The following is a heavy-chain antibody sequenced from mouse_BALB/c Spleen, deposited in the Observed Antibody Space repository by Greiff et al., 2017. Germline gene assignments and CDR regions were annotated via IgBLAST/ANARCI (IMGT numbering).Heavy chain of an antibody. D-gene: IGHD2-10*01. CDR1: GFNIKDTY. CDR2: IDPANGNT. V-gene: IGHV14-3*02. J-gene: IGHJ4*01. Sequence: EVQLQQSGAELVKPGASVKLSCTASGFNIKDTYMHWVKQRPEQGLEWIGRIDPANGNTKYDPKFQGKATITADTSSNTAYLQLSSLTSEDTAVYYCARLSSYYGNYEGAMDYWGQGTSVTVSS. CDR3: ARLSSYYGNYEGAMDY.